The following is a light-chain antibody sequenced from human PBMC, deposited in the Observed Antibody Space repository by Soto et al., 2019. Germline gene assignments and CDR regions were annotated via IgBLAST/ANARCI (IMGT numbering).Light chain of an antibody. CDR1: QSVSSY. CDR3: QQRSNWPPIT. CDR2: DAS. J-gene: IGKJ5*01. Sequence: EIVLTQSPATLSLSPGGRATLSCRASQSVSSYLAWYQQKPGQAPRLLIYDASIRATGIPARFSGGGSGTDFTLTISSLEPEDSAVYYCQQRSNWPPITFGQGTRLEIK. V-gene: IGKV3-11*01.